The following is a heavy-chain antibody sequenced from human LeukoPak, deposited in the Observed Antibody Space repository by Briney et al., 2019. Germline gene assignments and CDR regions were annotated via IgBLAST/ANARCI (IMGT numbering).Heavy chain of an antibody. CDR1: GFTFSSYA. J-gene: IGHJ5*02. CDR3: AKDPDTTFRPSIWFDP. CDR2: ISGSGGST. V-gene: IGHV3-23*01. Sequence: PGGSLRLSCAASGFTFSSYAMSWVRQAAGKGLEWVSAISGSGGSTYYADSVKGRFTISRDNSKNTLYLQMNSLRAEDTAVYYCAKDPDTTFRPSIWFDPWGQGTLVTVSS. D-gene: IGHD5-18*01.